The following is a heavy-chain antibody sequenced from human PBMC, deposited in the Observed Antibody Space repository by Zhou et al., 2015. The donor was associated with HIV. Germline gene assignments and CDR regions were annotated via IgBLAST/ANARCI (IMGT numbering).Heavy chain of an antibody. Sequence: QVQLVQSGAEVRKPGASVQVSCKASGYTFTSYDVNWVRQAPGQGLEWMGWMNPNSGNAEFAQKFQDRVTISTDTSTSTVYMELSSLKSEDTAVYYCARGPSTWGQGTLVTVSS. CDR1: GYTFTSYD. J-gene: IGHJ5*02. V-gene: IGHV1-8*01. CDR2: MNPNSGNA. CDR3: ARGPST.